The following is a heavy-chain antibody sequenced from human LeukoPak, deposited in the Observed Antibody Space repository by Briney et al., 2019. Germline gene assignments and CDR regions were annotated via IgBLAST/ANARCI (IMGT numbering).Heavy chain of an antibody. Sequence: NPGGSLRLSCAASGFSFSSHYMNWVRQAPWKGLEWVSSISSSGGYIYSADSVKGRFTISRDNAKNSVYLHMNSLRAEGTAVYYCARTYNGSSHFDYWGQGTLVTVSS. D-gene: IGHD1-26*01. CDR1: GFSFSSHY. J-gene: IGHJ4*02. V-gene: IGHV3-21*01. CDR3: ARTYNGSSHFDY. CDR2: ISSSGGYI.